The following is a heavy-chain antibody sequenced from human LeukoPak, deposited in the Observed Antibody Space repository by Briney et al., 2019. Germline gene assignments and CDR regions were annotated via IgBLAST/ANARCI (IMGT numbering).Heavy chain of an antibody. CDR3: ARGKYRDNLGYYVGGGAFDI. V-gene: IGHV3-74*01. D-gene: IGHD3-3*01. CDR2: INGAGSDT. CDR1: GFTFSSYW. J-gene: IGHJ3*02. Sequence: GGSLRLPCAASGFTFSSYWMHWVRHAPGKGLVWVAQINGAGSDTSYADSMKGRFTISRDSSQNTVYLQMNSLRAEDTGVYYCARGKYRDNLGYYVGGGAFDIWGQGTMVTVSS.